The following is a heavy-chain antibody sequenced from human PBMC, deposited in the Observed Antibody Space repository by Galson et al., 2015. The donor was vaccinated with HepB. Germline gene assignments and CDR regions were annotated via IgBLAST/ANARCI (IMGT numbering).Heavy chain of an antibody. V-gene: IGHV1-18*01. D-gene: IGHD3-9*01. Sequence: SVKVSCKASGYSFAALGVSWVRQAPGQGLEWVGWVRGSDGHTNYAQNNYAQKVQGRVTLTTDTSTNAAYMELRRLTSDDTAVYYCARDLDWSAIKDALYYMDVWGKGTTVTVS. CDR3: ARDLDWSAIKDALYYMDV. CDR1: GYSFAALG. CDR2: VRGSDGHT. J-gene: IGHJ6*03.